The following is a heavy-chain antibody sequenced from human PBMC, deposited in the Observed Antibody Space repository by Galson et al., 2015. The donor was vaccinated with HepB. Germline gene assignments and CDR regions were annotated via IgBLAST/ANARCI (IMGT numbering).Heavy chain of an antibody. Sequence: SVKVSCKASGYTFTSYYMHWVRQAPGQGLEWMGIINPSGGSTSYAQKFQGRVTMTRDTSTSTVYMELSSLRSEDTAVYYCARAYEHYDSYYYYGMDVWGQGTTVTVSS. CDR1: GYTFTSYY. D-gene: IGHD3-3*01. CDR2: INPSGGST. CDR3: ARAYEHYDSYYYYGMDV. V-gene: IGHV1-46*01. J-gene: IGHJ6*02.